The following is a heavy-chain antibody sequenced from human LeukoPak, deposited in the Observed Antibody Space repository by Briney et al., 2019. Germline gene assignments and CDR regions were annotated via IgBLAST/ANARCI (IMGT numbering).Heavy chain of an antibody. V-gene: IGHV3-7*02. D-gene: IGHD1-26*01. CDR2: INQDGSEK. CDR1: GFTFSTYW. CDR3: ASHYWSY. Sequence: AGSLRLSCAASGFTFSTYWMTWVRQAPGKGLEWVANINQDGSEKHFVDSVKGRFTISRDNAKNSLYLQMNSLRAEDTAVYYCASHYWSYWGQGTLVTVSS. J-gene: IGHJ1*01.